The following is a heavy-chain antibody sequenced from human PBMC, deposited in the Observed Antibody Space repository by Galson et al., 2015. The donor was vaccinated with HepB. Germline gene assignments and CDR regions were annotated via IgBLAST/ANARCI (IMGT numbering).Heavy chain of an antibody. D-gene: IGHD6-13*01. J-gene: IGHJ4*02. CDR1: GGSISSSSYY. Sequence: LSLTCTVSGGSISSSSYYWGWIRQPPGKGLEWIGSIYYSGSTYYNPSLKSRVTISVDTSKNQFSLKLSSVTAADTAVYYCAGWGGLAAADYWGQGTLVTVSS. V-gene: IGHV4-39*07. CDR2: IYYSGST. CDR3: AGWGGLAAADY.